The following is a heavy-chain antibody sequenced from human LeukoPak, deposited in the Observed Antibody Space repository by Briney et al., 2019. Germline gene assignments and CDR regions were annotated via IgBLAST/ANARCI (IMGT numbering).Heavy chain of an antibody. Sequence: GGSLRLSCAASGFPFSSYWMHWVRQVPGKGLLWVSRINSDGSATIYADSVRGRFAISRDNAKNTLYLQMSGLRVEDTAVYHCASDSPYYGMDVWGQGTTVTVSS. CDR3: ASDSPYYGMDV. V-gene: IGHV3-74*01. CDR1: GFPFSSYW. J-gene: IGHJ6*02. CDR2: INSDGSAT.